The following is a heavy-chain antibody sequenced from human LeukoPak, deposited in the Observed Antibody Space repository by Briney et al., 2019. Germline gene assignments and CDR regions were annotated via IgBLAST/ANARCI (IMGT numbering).Heavy chain of an antibody. D-gene: IGHD1-7*01. CDR1: GYSFTNYW. CDR3: ARRGGADITGTSWGYSYYGMDV. CDR2: IYPGDSDT. Sequence: GASLKISCKGSGYSFTNYWIAWVRQVPGKGLEWMGIIYPGDSDTTYSPSFQGRVTISADKSINTAYLQWSSLKASDTAMYYCARRGGADITGTSWGYSYYGMDVWGQGATVTVSS. J-gene: IGHJ6*02. V-gene: IGHV5-51*01.